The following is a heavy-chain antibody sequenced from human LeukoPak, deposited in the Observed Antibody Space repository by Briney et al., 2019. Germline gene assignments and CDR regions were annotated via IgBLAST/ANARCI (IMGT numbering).Heavy chain of an antibody. CDR3: AGTVTTTNTDDY. D-gene: IGHD4-17*01. CDR2: IYYSGST. J-gene: IGHJ4*02. CDR1: GGSISSSNW. V-gene: IGHV4-4*02. Sequence: SETLSLTCAVSGGSISSSNWWSWVRQPPGKGLEWIGYIYYSGSTNYNPSLKSRVTISVDTSKNQFSLKLSSVTAADTAVYYCAGTVTTTNTDDYWGQGTLVTVSS.